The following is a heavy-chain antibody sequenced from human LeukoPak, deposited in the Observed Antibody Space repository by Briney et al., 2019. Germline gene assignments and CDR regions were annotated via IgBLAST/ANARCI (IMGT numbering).Heavy chain of an antibody. V-gene: IGHV3-11*01. CDR3: ASSTARRRNFYYGMDV. D-gene: IGHD4-17*01. CDR2: ISGSGGKT. CDR1: GFTVSSNY. J-gene: IGHJ6*02. Sequence: GGSLRLSCAASGFTVSSNYMSWVRQAPGEGLEWISEISGSGGKTYYADSVKGRFTISRDNAKNSLYLQMNSPRAEDTALYHCASSTARRRNFYYGMDVWGQGTTVTVSS.